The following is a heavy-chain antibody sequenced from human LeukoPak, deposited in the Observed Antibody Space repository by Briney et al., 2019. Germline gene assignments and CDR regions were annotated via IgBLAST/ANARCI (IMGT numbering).Heavy chain of an antibody. J-gene: IGHJ4*02. CDR2: IKPNSGDT. Sequence: ASVKVSCKASGYTFTGYYIHWVRQAPGQGLEWMGLIKPNSGDTKYAQKFQGRVTVTRDTSISTAYMELSRLRSEDTAVYYCASSPTIFGVVTKPLDYWGQGTLVTVSS. D-gene: IGHD3-3*01. CDR3: ASSPTIFGVVTKPLDY. CDR1: GYTFTGYY. V-gene: IGHV1-2*02.